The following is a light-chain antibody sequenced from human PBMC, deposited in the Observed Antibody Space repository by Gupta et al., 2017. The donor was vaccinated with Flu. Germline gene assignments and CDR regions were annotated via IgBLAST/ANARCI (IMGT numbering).Light chain of an antibody. Sequence: SYVLPQPPSVAVAPGPTARITCGGNNIGSKIVHWYQRKPGQAPVLVVYNDGVRPSGIPERFSGSNPGDAATLTISTVEAGDEADYYCQVWDTTSDHRVFGGGTKLTVL. CDR1: NIGSKI. V-gene: IGLV3-21*02. CDR2: NDG. J-gene: IGLJ3*02. CDR3: QVWDTTSDHRV.